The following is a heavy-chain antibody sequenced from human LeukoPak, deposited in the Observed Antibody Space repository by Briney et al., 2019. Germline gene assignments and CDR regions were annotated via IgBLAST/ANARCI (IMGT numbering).Heavy chain of an antibody. D-gene: IGHD5-18*01. V-gene: IGHV4-59*01. CDR1: GGSISGSY. J-gene: IGHJ4*02. Sequence: SETLSLTCTVSGGSISGSYWSWIRHPPGKGLEWIGYIHYSGSTDYNPSLKSRVTISADTSKNQFSLNLSSVTAADTAVYYCARVGSAYSSGYNDYWGQGTLVTVSS. CDR3: ARVGSAYSSGYNDY. CDR2: IHYSGST.